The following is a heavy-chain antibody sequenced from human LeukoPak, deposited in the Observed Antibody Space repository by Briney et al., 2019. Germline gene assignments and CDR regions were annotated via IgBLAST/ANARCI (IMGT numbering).Heavy chain of an antibody. CDR2: ISMNVQTT. CDR1: GFTFTSHV. Sequence: PGWSLRLSCSASGFTFTSHVMHWVRQAPGKGLHYVSGISMNVQTTYYAGSVKGRFTISRDSSKNTVYRQMNSLTAEDTAVYYCVREGLERRTNFDYWGQGTLVSVSS. CDR3: VREGLERRTNFDY. V-gene: IGHV3-64D*06. J-gene: IGHJ4*02. D-gene: IGHD1-1*01.